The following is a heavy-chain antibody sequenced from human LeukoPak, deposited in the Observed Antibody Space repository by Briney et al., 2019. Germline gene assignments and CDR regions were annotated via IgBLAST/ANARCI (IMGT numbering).Heavy chain of an antibody. Sequence: PSETLSLTCTVSGGSISSYYWSWIRQPPGKGLEWIGYMYYSGSPNYNPSLKSRVTISVDRSTNQLSLKLSSVTAADTAVYYCARHGEQQLVRRWFDSWGQRTLVTVSS. D-gene: IGHD6-13*01. CDR2: MYYSGSP. CDR1: GGSISSYY. J-gene: IGHJ5*01. V-gene: IGHV4-59*08. CDR3: ARHGEQQLVRRWFDS.